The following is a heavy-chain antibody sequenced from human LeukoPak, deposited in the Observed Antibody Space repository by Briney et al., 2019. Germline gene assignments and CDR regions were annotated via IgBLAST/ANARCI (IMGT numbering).Heavy chain of an antibody. CDR2: IYYSGST. J-gene: IGHJ5*02. CDR3: ARGAIAVAGTEWFDP. CDR1: GGSISSGDYY. V-gene: IGHV4-30-4*01. Sequence: SETLSLTCTVSGGSISSGDYYWSWIRQPPGNGLEWIGYIYYSGSTYYNPSLKSRVTISVDTSKNQFSLKLSSVTAADTAVYYCARGAIAVAGTEWFDPWGQGTLVTVSS. D-gene: IGHD6-19*01.